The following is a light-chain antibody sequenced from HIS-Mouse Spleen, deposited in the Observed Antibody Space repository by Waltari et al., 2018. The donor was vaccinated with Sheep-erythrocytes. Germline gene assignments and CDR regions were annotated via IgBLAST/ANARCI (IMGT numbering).Light chain of an antibody. Sequence: QSALTQPRSVSGSPGQSVTISCTGTSSDVGGDNYGSWYQQHPGKTPKLMIYDVSKRPSGVPDRFSGSKSGNTASLTISGLQAEDEADYYCCSYAGSYNYVFGTGTKVTVL. CDR2: DVS. CDR1: SSDVGGDNY. CDR3: CSYAGSYNYV. J-gene: IGLJ1*01. V-gene: IGLV2-11*01.